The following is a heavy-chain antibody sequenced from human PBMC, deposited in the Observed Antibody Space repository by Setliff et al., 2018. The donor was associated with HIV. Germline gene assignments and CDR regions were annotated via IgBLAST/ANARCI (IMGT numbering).Heavy chain of an antibody. CDR3: ASTYCGGDCYSRYFQH. V-gene: IGHV4-39*07. D-gene: IGHD2-21*02. CDR1: GGSISSSNYY. CDR2: IFYSGSA. Sequence: SETLSLTCTVSGGSISSSNYYWGWIRQPPGKGREWIGSIFYSGSANYNPSLTSPVTISVDTSKNQFSLKLSSVTAADTAVYYCASTYCGGDCYSRYFQHWGQGTLVTVSS. J-gene: IGHJ1*01.